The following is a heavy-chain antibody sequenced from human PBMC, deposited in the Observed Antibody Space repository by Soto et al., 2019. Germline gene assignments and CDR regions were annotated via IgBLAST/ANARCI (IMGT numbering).Heavy chain of an antibody. V-gene: IGHV4-59*01. Sequence: SETLSLTCTVSGGSLRNYYWSWIRQPPGKGLEWIVHIYYSGNTNYNPSLRSRVTMSVDTSKNQFSLKLSSVTAADTAVYYCARALIWTGYYIHDAFDIWGQGTMVTVSS. CDR1: GGSLRNYY. CDR3: ARALIWTGYYIHDAFDI. CDR2: IYYSGNT. J-gene: IGHJ3*02. D-gene: IGHD3-9*01.